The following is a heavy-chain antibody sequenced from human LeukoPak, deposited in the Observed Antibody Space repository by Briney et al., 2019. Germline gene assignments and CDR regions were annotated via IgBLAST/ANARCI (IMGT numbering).Heavy chain of an antibody. CDR1: GYSISSGYY. D-gene: IGHD6-19*01. V-gene: IGHV4-38-2*02. CDR2: IYHSGST. CDR3: ARGVIAVARGAFDI. Sequence: KASETLSLTCTVSGYSISSGYYWGWIRQPPGKGLEWIGSIYHSGSTYYNPSLKSRVTISVDTSKNQFSLKLSSVTAADTAVYYCARGVIAVARGAFDIWGQGTMVTVSS. J-gene: IGHJ3*02.